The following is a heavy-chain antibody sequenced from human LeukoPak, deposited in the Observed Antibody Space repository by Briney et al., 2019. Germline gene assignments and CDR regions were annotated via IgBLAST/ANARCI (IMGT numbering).Heavy chain of an antibody. CDR3: ARGWGSSFSYYYYMDV. CDR1: GYTFTSYA. D-gene: IGHD6-6*01. J-gene: IGHJ6*03. V-gene: IGHV1-3*01. Sequence: ASVKVSCKASGYTFTSYAMHWVRQAPGQRLEWMGWINAGNGNTKYSQKFQGRVTITTDESTSTAYMELSSLRSEDTAVYYCARGWGSSFSYYYYMDVWGKGTTVTVSS. CDR2: INAGNGNT.